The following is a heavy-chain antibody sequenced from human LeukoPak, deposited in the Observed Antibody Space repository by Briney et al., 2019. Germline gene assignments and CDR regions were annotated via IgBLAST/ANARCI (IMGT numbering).Heavy chain of an antibody. Sequence: GGSLRLSCAASGFTFSSYGMHWVRQAPGKGLEWVTVIWYDGSNKYYADSVKGRFTISRDNSKNTLYLQMNSLRAEDTAVYYCARKYCSGGSCYSSAYYFDYWGQGTLVTVSS. CDR1: GFTFSSYG. J-gene: IGHJ4*02. CDR3: ARKYCSGGSCYSSAYYFDY. V-gene: IGHV3-33*01. CDR2: IWYDGSNK. D-gene: IGHD2-15*01.